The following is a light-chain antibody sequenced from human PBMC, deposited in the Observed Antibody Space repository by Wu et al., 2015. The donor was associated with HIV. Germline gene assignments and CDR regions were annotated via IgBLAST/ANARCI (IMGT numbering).Light chain of an antibody. J-gene: IGKJ1*01. Sequence: DIQLTQSPSFLSVSVGDRVTITCRASQGISSYLAWYQQKPGKAPELLIYAASTLQSGVPSRFRGSGSGTEFTLTISRLESEDLAVYYCQQYGNSPWTFGHGTKVEIK. CDR1: QGISSY. V-gene: IGKV1-9*01. CDR3: QQYGNSPWT. CDR2: AAS.